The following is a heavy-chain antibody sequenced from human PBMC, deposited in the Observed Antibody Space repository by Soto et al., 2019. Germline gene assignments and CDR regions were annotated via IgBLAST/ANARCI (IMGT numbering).Heavy chain of an antibody. J-gene: IGHJ6*03. V-gene: IGHV3-7*01. CDR1: GFTFSSYW. CDR3: ARDLSWGSNWYYYMDV. CDR2: IKQDGSEK. D-gene: IGHD7-27*01. Sequence: GSLRLSCAASGFTFSSYWMSWVRQAPGKGLEWVANIKQDGSEKYYADSVKGRFTVSRDNARNSLYLQMNSLRAEDTAVYYCARDLSWGSNWYYYMDVWGKGTTVTVSS.